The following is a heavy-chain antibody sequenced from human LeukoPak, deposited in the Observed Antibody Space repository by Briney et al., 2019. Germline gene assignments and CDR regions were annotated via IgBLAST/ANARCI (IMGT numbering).Heavy chain of an antibody. V-gene: IGHV1-69*05. CDR1: GGTFSSYA. J-gene: IGHJ4*02. CDR3: ARADYDYVWGGTTLDY. D-gene: IGHD3-16*01. Sequence: SVKASCKASGGTFSSYAISWVRQAPGQGLEWMGGIIPIFGTANYAQKFQGRVTITTDESTSTAYMELSSLRSEDTAVYYCARADYDYVWGGTTLDYWGQGTLVTVSS. CDR2: IIPIFGTA.